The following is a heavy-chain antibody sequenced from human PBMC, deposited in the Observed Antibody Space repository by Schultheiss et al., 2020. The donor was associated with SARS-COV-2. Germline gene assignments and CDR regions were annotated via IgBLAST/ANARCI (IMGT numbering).Heavy chain of an antibody. CDR2: IRSKAYGGTT. V-gene: IGHV3-49*04. D-gene: IGHD5-12*01. Sequence: GGSLRLSCTASGFTFGDYAMSWVRQAPGKGLEWVGFIRSKAYGGTTEYAASVKGRFTISRDDSKSIAYLQMNSLKTEDTAVYYCTRVGGYSGYDLRYWGQGTLVTVSS. J-gene: IGHJ4*02. CDR1: GFTFGDYA. CDR3: TRVGGYSGYDLRY.